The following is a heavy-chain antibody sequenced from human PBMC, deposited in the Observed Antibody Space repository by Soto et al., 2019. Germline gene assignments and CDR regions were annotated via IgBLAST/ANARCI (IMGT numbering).Heavy chain of an antibody. V-gene: IGHV3-66*01. D-gene: IGHD3-3*01. CDR1: GFIVSNNY. J-gene: IGHJ4*02. Sequence: GGSLRLSCAASGFIVSNNYLSWVRQAPGKGLEWVSLIYNNGATYYADSVKGRFTISRDNAKNSLYLQINSLRAEDTAVYYCARDPAHYDFWSGYYLMYFDYWGQGTLVTVSS. CDR2: IYNNGAT. CDR3: ARDPAHYDFWSGYYLMYFDY.